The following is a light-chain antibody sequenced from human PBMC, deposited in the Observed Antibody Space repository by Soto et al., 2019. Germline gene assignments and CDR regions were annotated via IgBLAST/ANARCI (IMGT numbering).Light chain of an antibody. Sequence: EVVMTQSPATLSVSPGERATLFCRASQNINNNLAWYQQKPGQAPRLLIYGASSRATGIPDRFSGSGSGTDFTLTISSLEPEDFAVYYCQLFGSSPRYTFGQGTRLEIK. CDR1: QNINNN. CDR2: GAS. V-gene: IGKV3-20*01. J-gene: IGKJ5*01. CDR3: QLFGSSPRYT.